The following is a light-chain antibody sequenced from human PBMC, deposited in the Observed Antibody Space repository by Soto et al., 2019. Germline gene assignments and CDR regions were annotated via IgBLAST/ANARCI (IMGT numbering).Light chain of an antibody. CDR3: QQYQNLWT. V-gene: IGKV3-15*01. CDR2: RAS. Sequence: IVMTQSPATLSVSPGDTASLSCRAGQTIYSNVAWYQQRPGQAPRLIIYRASSRATGVPARFSGSGSGTEFTLTISSLQSEDFALYYCQQYQNLWTFGQGTKVEI. J-gene: IGKJ1*01. CDR1: QTIYSN.